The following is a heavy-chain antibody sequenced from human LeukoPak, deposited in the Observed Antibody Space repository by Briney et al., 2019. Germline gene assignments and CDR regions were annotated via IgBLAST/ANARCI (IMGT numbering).Heavy chain of an antibody. CDR2: ISSSSDYI. D-gene: IGHD6-6*01. CDR1: GFTFSSYS. J-gene: IGHJ6*03. V-gene: IGHV3-21*01. Sequence: GGSLRLSCAASGFTFSSYSMNWVRQAPGKGLEWVSSISSSSDYIYYADSVKGRFTISRDNAKNSLYLQMNSLRAEDTAVYYCASSSSQRDYYYYYMDVWGKGTTVTVSS. CDR3: ASSSSQRDYYYYYMDV.